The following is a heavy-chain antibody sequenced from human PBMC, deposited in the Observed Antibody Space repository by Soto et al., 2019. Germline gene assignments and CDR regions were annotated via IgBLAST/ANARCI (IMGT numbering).Heavy chain of an antibody. CDR2: MNPESGST. V-gene: IGHV1-8*01. J-gene: IGHJ6*02. D-gene: IGHD3-9*01. CDR1: GYTFNTYD. CDR3: ARSGATGYYSTHYYGMDV. Sequence: QEQLVQSGAEVKKPGASVKISCKASGYTFNTYDINWVRQATGQGLEWMGWMNPESGSTGFAQSFQGRITLTENTSINTVYLEVSSLTNEDTAVYFCARSGATGYYSTHYYGMDVWGPGTTVTVSS.